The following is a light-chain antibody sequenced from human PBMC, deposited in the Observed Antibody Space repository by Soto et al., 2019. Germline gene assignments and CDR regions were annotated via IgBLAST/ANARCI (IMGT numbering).Light chain of an antibody. Sequence: IQLTQSPSSLSASVGDRVTITCRASQGVSSYLAWYQQQPGKAPNLLIYVTSTMQSGIPSRFSGSGSGTDFTLTISSLQPEDFAAYYCQQHNSYPLTFGGGTKVEIK. V-gene: IGKV1-9*01. CDR2: VTS. J-gene: IGKJ4*01. CDR1: QGVSSY. CDR3: QQHNSYPLT.